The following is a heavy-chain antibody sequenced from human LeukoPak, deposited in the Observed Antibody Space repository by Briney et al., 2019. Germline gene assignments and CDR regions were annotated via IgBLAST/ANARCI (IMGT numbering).Heavy chain of an antibody. J-gene: IGHJ4*02. CDR1: GFTFTKYW. Sequence: GGSLRLSCPASGFTFTKYWMTWVRQAPGKGLEWVGHIKQDGSYKNYMDPVKGRFTISRDNTKNSVYLQMSSLRAEDTAVYYCAREPSGSVPFWGQGTLVTVSS. V-gene: IGHV3-7*03. D-gene: IGHD3-10*01. CDR3: AREPSGSVPF. CDR2: IKQDGSYK.